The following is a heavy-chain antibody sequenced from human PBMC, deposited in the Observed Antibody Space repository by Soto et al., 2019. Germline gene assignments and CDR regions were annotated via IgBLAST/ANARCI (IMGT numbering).Heavy chain of an antibody. CDR3: ARVRITMVRGHNWFDP. CDR2: IYHSGST. V-gene: IGHV4-30-2*01. Sequence: LCLTCAVSGGSISSGGYSWSWIRQPPGKGLEWIGYIYHSGSTYYNPSLKSRVTISVDRSKNQFSLKLSSVTAADTAVYYCARVRITMVRGHNWFDPWGQGTLVTVSS. CDR1: GGSISSGGYS. D-gene: IGHD3-10*01. J-gene: IGHJ5*02.